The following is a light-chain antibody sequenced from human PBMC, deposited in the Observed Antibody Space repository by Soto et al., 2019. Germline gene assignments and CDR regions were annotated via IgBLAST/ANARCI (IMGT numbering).Light chain of an antibody. CDR3: QQRSNWPPIT. CDR2: DAS. Sequence: EIVLTQSPATLSLSPGERATLSCRASRSVSSYLAWYQQKPGQAPSLLIYDASNRATGIPARFSGSGSGTDLTLTISSLEPEDFAVYYCQQRSNWPPITFGQGTRLEIK. V-gene: IGKV3-11*01. CDR1: RSVSSY. J-gene: IGKJ5*01.